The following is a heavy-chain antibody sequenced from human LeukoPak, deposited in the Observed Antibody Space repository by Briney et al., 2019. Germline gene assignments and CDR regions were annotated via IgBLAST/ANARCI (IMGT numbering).Heavy chain of an antibody. CDR3: ARHAPAEPPIRAFDY. V-gene: IGHV4-34*01. J-gene: IGHJ4*02. Sequence: SETLSLTCAVYGASFSDNYWSWIRQPPGKGLEWIGEINHSGNTNYNPSLKTRVTISVDTSKKQFSLKVTSVAAADTAVYFCARHAPAEPPIRAFDYWGRGTPVTVSS. D-gene: IGHD1-14*01. CDR2: INHSGNT. CDR1: GASFSDNY.